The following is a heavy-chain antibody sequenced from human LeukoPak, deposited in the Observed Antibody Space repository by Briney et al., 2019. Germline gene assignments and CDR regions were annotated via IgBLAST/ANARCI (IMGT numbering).Heavy chain of an antibody. CDR2: ISSSSSYT. V-gene: IGHV3-21*01. CDR3: ARVKGSGDYGSGSYYNVGWFDP. D-gene: IGHD3-10*01. CDR1: GFTFSSYA. Sequence: PGGSLRLSCAASGFTFSSYAMSWVRQAPGKGLEWVSYISSSSSYTNYADSVKGRFTISRDNAKNSLYLQMSSLRAEDTAVYYCARVKGSGDYGSGSYYNVGWFDPWGQGTLVTVSS. J-gene: IGHJ5*02.